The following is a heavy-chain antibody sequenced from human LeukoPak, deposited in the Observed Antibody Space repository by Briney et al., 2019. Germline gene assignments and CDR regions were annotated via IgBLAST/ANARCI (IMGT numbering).Heavy chain of an antibody. CDR2: ISQDGSNK. V-gene: IGHV3-30*04. Sequence: LAGRSLRLAWAASGFTFSSYAMHCVRQAPGKGLEWVAVISQDGSNKYYADFVKGRFTISRDNTKKTLDLQMNSVRAEDTAVYYCARDLGYSYGAPYFYQGMDVWGKGTTVTVSS. D-gene: IGHD5-18*01. CDR3: ARDLGYSYGAPYFYQGMDV. CDR1: GFTFSSYA. J-gene: IGHJ6*04.